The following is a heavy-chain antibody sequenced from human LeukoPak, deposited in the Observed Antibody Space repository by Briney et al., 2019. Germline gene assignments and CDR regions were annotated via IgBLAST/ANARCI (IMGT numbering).Heavy chain of an antibody. Sequence: GASVKVSCKASGYTFTNYAMNWVRQAPGQGLEWMGWIHPSTGNPTYAQGFTGRFVFSLDTSVSTTYLQISSLKAEDTAVCYCARAYQRLGELSLPNYWGQGTLVTVSS. J-gene: IGHJ4*02. CDR1: GYTFTNYA. V-gene: IGHV7-4-1*02. D-gene: IGHD3-16*02. CDR3: ARAYQRLGELSLPNY. CDR2: IHPSTGNP.